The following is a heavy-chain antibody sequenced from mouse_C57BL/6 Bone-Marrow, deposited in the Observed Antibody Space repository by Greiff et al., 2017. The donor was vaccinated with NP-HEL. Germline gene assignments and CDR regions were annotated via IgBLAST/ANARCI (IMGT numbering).Heavy chain of an antibody. V-gene: IGHV5-12*01. Sequence: EVQVVESGGGLVQPGGSLKLSCAASGFTFSDYYMYWVRQTPEKRLEWVAYISNGGGSTYYPDTVKGRFTLSIDNAKNTLYRQMSRLKSEDTAMYYCARHRGSSFYAMDYWGQGTSVTVSS. CDR2: ISNGGGST. D-gene: IGHD1-1*01. CDR1: GFTFSDYY. CDR3: ARHRGSSFYAMDY. J-gene: IGHJ4*01.